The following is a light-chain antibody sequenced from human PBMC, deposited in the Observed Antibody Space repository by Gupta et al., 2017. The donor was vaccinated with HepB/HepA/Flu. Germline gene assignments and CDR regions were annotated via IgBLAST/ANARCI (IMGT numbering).Light chain of an antibody. J-gene: IGKJ2*01. CDR1: QNIHDW. CDR3: QQYHSSSQS. V-gene: IGKV1-5*03. CDR2: TAS. Sequence: DIQMTQSPSTLSASVGDRVTITCRASQNIHDWLAWYQPKPGNAPKLLIYTASTLQSGVPSRFSGSGSGTEFTLTISSLQPDDFATYYCQQYHSSSQSFGQGTKVETK.